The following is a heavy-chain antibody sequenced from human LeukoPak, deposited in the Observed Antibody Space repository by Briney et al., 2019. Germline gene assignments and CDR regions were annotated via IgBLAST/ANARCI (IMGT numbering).Heavy chain of an antibody. Sequence: VSVKVSCKASGYTFTGYYMHWVRQAPGQGLEWMGWINPNSGGTNYAQKFQGRVTMTRDTSISTAYMELSRLRSDDTAVYYCARDALRNRHWGAWFDPWGQGTLVTVSS. CDR2: INPNSGGT. J-gene: IGHJ5*02. V-gene: IGHV1-2*02. CDR3: ARDALRNRHWGAWFDP. CDR1: GYTFTGYY. D-gene: IGHD7-27*01.